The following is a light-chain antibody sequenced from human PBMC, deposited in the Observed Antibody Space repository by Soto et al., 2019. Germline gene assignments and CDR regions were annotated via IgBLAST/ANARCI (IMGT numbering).Light chain of an antibody. CDR2: DNS. J-gene: IGLJ1*01. Sequence: QSALTQPPSVSGAPGQRVTISCTGSSSNIGAGYDVHWYQQLPGTAPKLLIYDNSNRPSGVPDRFSGSKSGTSASLAITGLQAEDDADYYCQSYDRSLSGSRVFGTGTKGTVL. CDR3: QSYDRSLSGSRV. CDR1: SSNIGAGYD. V-gene: IGLV1-40*01.